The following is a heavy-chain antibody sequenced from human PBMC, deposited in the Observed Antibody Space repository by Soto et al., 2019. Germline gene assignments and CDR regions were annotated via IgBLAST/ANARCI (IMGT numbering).Heavy chain of an antibody. Sequence: PGWSLRLSCAASGFTFSTYGMHLVRQIPGNGLQWVAIIWYDGSIKYYADSVKGRFTISRDNSKNTVYLEMNSLRDEDTAVYYCARIDCTGNNCKPYYHYGLEVWGKGTKVTVFS. CDR3: ARIDCTGNNCKPYYHYGLEV. J-gene: IGHJ6*04. D-gene: IGHD2-8*02. CDR2: IWYDGSIK. V-gene: IGHV3-33*01. CDR1: GFTFSTYG.